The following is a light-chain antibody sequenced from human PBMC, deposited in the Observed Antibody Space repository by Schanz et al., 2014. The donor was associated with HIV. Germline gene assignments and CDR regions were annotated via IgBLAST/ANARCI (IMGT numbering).Light chain of an antibody. CDR1: SSDVGGYNY. CDR3: SSYTTSSTLV. V-gene: IGLV2-14*01. Sequence: QSALTQPPSASGSPGQSVTISCTGTSSDVGGYNYVSWYQQHPGKAPKLMIYDVSNRPSGVSNRFSGSKSGSTASLTISGLQAEDEADYYCSSYTTSSTLVFGTGTKLTVL. CDR2: DVS. J-gene: IGLJ1*01.